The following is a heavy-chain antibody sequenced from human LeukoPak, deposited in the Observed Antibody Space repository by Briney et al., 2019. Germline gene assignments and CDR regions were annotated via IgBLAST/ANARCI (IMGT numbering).Heavy chain of an antibody. CDR2: IIPIFGTA. J-gene: IGHJ5*02. D-gene: IGHD3-9*01. CDR3: ARDSSDISRWFDP. CDR1: GGTFSSYA. Sequence: GASVKVSCKASGGTFSSYAISWVRQAPGQGLEWMGGIIPIFGTANYAQKFQGRVTMTRDTSTSTVYMELSSLRSEDTAVYYCARDSSDISRWFDPWGQGTLVTVSS. V-gene: IGHV1-69*05.